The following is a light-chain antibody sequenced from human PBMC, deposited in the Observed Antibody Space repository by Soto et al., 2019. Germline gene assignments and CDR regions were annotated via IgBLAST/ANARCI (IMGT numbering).Light chain of an antibody. V-gene: IGLV2-14*01. CDR2: EVS. Sequence: QSLLTQPASVSGSLGQSITISCTGTSSDIGGYKYVSWYQQHPGKAPKLIIFEVSNRPSGVSDRFSGSNSGNTASLTISGLQAEDEADYYCTSYARYSVLGVGGGTKVTVL. CDR3: TSYARYSVLG. CDR1: SSDIGGYKY. J-gene: IGLJ2*01.